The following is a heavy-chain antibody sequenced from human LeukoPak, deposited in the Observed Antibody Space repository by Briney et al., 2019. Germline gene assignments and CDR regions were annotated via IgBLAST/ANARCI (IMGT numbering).Heavy chain of an antibody. V-gene: IGHV3-72*01. CDR2: TRNKANSYTT. CDR1: GFTFSDHY. J-gene: IGHJ4*02. CDR3: AKVPTYGDYSDY. D-gene: IGHD4-17*01. Sequence: GGSLRLSCAASGFTFSDHYMDWVRQAPGKGLEWVGRTRNKANSYTTEYAASVKGRFTISRDDSKNSLYLQMNSLKTEDTAVYYCAKVPTYGDYSDYWGQGTLVTVSS.